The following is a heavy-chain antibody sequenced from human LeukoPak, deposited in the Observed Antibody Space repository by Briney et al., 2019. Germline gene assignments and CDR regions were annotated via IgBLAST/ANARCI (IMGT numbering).Heavy chain of an antibody. CDR1: GFTFSSYC. J-gene: IGHJ4*02. D-gene: IGHD3-3*01. CDR3: ARGLGITIFGVVIKGLFDY. CDR2: IKQDGSEK. V-gene: IGHV3-7*04. Sequence: GXSLRLSCAASGFTFSSYCMSWVRQAPGKGLEWVANIKQDGSEKYYVDSVKGRFTISRDSDKNSLYLQMNSLRAEDTAIYYCARGLGITIFGVVIKGLFDYWGQGTLVTVSS.